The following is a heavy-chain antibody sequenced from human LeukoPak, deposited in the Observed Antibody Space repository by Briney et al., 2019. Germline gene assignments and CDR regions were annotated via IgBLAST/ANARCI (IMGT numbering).Heavy chain of an antibody. D-gene: IGHD2-21*01. Sequence: PGGSLRLSCAASGFTVNCNYMSWVRQAPGKGLEWVSAISVSGNTYHADSVKGRFTISRDSSKNTLYLQMNRLRAEDAAVYYCAKAPVTTCSGAYCYPFDYWGQGTLVTVSS. J-gene: IGHJ4*02. CDR2: ISVSGNT. CDR1: GFTVNCNY. V-gene: IGHV3-53*01. CDR3: AKAPVTTCSGAYCYPFDY.